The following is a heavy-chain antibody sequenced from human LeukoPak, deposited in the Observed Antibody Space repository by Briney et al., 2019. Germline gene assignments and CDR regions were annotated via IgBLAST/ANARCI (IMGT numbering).Heavy chain of an antibody. V-gene: IGHV4-38-2*02. CDR1: GYPISSDYY. D-gene: IGHD3-22*01. CDR3: ARTTYYYDKAFDY. Sequence: SETLSLTCTVSGYPISSDYYWGWIRQPPGKGLEWIGSIHHSGTRYYNPSLKSRVTISIDTSKNQFSLKLSSVTAADTAVYYCARTTYYYDKAFDYWGQGTLVTVSS. J-gene: IGHJ4*02. CDR2: IHHSGTR.